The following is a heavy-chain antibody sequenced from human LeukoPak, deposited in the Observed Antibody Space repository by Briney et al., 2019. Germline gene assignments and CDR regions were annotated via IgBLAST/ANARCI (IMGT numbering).Heavy chain of an antibody. Sequence: PSETLSLTCTVSGGSISSSSYYWGWIRQPPGKGLEWIGSIYYSGSTYYNPSLKSRVTISVDTSKNQFSLKLSSVTAADTAVYYCARHSRGYDQSGSADYWGQGTLVTVSS. CDR3: ARHSRGYDQSGSADY. CDR2: IYYSGST. CDR1: GGSISSSSYY. J-gene: IGHJ4*02. V-gene: IGHV4-39*01. D-gene: IGHD5-12*01.